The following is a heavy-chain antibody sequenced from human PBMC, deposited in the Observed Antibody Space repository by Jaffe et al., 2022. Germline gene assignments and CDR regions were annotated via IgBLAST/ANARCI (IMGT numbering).Heavy chain of an antibody. J-gene: IGHJ4*02. Sequence: QVQLVESGGGVVQPGRSLRLSCAASGFTFSSYGMHWVRQAPGKGLEWVAVISYDGSNKYYADSVKGRFTISRDNSKNTLYLQMNSLRAEDTAVYYCAKDPYYDILTGYPDYWGQGTLVTVSS. V-gene: IGHV3-30*18. CDR2: ISYDGSNK. CDR1: GFTFSSYG. D-gene: IGHD3-9*01. CDR3: AKDPYYDILTGYPDY.